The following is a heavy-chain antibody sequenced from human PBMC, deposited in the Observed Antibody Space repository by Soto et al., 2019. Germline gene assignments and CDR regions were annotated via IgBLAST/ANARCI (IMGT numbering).Heavy chain of an antibody. J-gene: IGHJ4*02. D-gene: IGHD5-18*01. V-gene: IGHV4-59*01. CDR3: ARGGRGYSYGYFDY. CDR1: GGSISSYY. CDR2: IYYSGST. Sequence: SETLSLTCTVSGGSISSYYWSWIRQPPGKGLEWIGYIYYSGSTNYNPSLKSRVTISVDTSKNQFSLKLSSVTAADTAVYYCARGGRGYSYGYFDYRGQGTLVTVSS.